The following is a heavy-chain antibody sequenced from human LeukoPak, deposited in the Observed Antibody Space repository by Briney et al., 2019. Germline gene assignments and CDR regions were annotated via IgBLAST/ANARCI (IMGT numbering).Heavy chain of an antibody. D-gene: IGHD2-2*03. V-gene: IGHV3-21*01. J-gene: IGHJ6*03. CDR2: ISSSSSYI. CDR3: ARSSPLDIVVVPAAINMDV. Sequence: GGSLRLSSAASGFTFSSYSMNWVRQAPGKGLEWVSSISSSSSYIYYADSVKGRFTISRDNAKNSLYLQMNSLRAEDTAVYYCARSSPLDIVVVPAAINMDVWGKGTTVTASS. CDR1: GFTFSSYS.